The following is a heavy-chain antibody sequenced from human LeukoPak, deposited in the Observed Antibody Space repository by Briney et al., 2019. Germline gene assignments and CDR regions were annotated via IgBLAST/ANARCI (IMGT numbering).Heavy chain of an antibody. CDR2: INSDGSST. J-gene: IGHJ3*02. Sequence: GGSLRLSCAASGFTFSSYWMHWVRQAPGKGLVWVSRINSDGSSTSYADSVKGRFTISRDNAKNTLYLQMNSLRAEGTAVYYCARAYYYGSGSYYYAFDIWGQGTMVTVSS. D-gene: IGHD3-10*01. CDR1: GFTFSSYW. V-gene: IGHV3-74*01. CDR3: ARAYYYGSGSYYYAFDI.